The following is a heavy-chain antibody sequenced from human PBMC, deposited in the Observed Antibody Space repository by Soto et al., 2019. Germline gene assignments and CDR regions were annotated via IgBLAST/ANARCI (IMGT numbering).Heavy chain of an antibody. CDR2: IYYSGST. CDR3: ASLPFITIFRVVWAYFDY. J-gene: IGHJ4*02. Sequence: SETLSLTCIVSGGSISSSSYYWGLIRQPPGKGLEWIGSIYYSGSTYYNPSLKSRVTISVDTSNNQFSLKLSSVTAADTAVYYCASLPFITIFRVVWAYFDYWGQGTLVTVSS. D-gene: IGHD3-3*01. CDR1: GGSISSSSYY. V-gene: IGHV4-39*01.